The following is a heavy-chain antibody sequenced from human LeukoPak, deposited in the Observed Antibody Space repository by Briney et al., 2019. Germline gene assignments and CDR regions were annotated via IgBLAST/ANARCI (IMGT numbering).Heavy chain of an antibody. D-gene: IGHD6-6*01. Sequence: GGSLRLSCAASGFTFSSYEMNWVRQAPGKGLEWVSYISSSGSTIYYADSVKGRFTISRDNAKNSLYLQMNSLRAEDTAVYYCASGGSSSLYYYYYYMDVWGKGTTVTVSS. CDR2: ISSSGSTI. CDR1: GFTFSSYE. J-gene: IGHJ6*03. CDR3: ASGGSSSLYYYYYYMDV. V-gene: IGHV3-48*03.